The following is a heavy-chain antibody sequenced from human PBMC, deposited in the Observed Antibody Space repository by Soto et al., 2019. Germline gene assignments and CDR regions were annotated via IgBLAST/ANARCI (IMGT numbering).Heavy chain of an antibody. J-gene: IGHJ4*02. D-gene: IGHD1-26*01. V-gene: IGHV1-18*01. CDR3: ARDLPLALTVVGPLDY. Sequence: ASVKVSCKASGYTFTSYFISWVRQAPGQGLEWMGWISAYNGNTNYAQKLQGRVTMTTDTSTSTAYMELRSLRSDDTAVYYCARDLPLALTVVGPLDYWGQGTLVTVS. CDR2: ISAYNGNT. CDR1: GYTFTSYF.